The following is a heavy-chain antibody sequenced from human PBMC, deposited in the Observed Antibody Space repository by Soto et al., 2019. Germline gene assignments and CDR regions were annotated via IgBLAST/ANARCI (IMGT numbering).Heavy chain of an antibody. J-gene: IGHJ6*02. Sequence: PVGSLRLSCAASWFTVSSNYMSWVRQAPGKGLEWVSVIYSGGSTYYADSVKGRFTISRDNSKNTLYLQMNSLRAEDTAVYYCARDRQWLRGGMDVWGQGTTVTVSS. V-gene: IGHV3-53*01. D-gene: IGHD6-19*01. CDR1: WFTVSSNY. CDR2: IYSGGST. CDR3: ARDRQWLRGGMDV.